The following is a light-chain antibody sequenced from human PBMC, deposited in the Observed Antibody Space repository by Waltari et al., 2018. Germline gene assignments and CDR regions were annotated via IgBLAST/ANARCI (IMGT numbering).Light chain of an antibody. CDR2: GAS. CDR3: QKHDRLPAT. V-gene: IGKV3-20*01. Sequence: EIVLTQSPHTLSFSPGASATLSCRASQSIGRYLVWYQQKHGQAPRLLIYGASTRASGIPDRFSGSGSGTDFSLTISRLEPEDFAVYHCQKHDRLPATFGQGTKVEIK. CDR1: QSIGRY. J-gene: IGKJ1*01.